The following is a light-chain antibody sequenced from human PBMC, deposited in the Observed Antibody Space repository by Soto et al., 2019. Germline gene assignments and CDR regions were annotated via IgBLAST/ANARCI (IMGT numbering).Light chain of an antibody. J-gene: IGKJ2*01. CDR2: KVS. Sequence: DVVMTQSPLSLPVTLGQPASISCRSSQSLVYSDGNTYLSWFQQRPGQSPRRLIYKVSNCDSGVPDRFSGSGSGADFTLKISRVEAEDVGVYYGMQGTHWPYTFGQGTKLEIK. CDR1: QSLVYSDGNTY. V-gene: IGKV2D-30*01. CDR3: MQGTHWPYT.